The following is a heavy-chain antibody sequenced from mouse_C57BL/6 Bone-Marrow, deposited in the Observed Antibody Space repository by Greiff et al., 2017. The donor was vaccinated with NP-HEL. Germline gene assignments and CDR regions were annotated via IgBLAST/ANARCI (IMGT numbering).Heavy chain of an antibody. Sequence: QVQLQQPGAELVMPGASVKLSCKASGYTFTSYWMHWVKQRPGQGLEWIGEIDPSDSYTNYNQKFKGKSTLTVDKSSSTAYMQLGSLTSEDSAVYYCARGTPYYAMDYWGQGTSVTVSS. CDR3: ARGTPYYAMDY. CDR1: GYTFTSYW. D-gene: IGHD2-14*01. J-gene: IGHJ4*01. CDR2: IDPSDSYT. V-gene: IGHV1-69*01.